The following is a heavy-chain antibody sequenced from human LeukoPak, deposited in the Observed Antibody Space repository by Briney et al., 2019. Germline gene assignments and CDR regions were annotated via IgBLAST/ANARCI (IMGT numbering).Heavy chain of an antibody. CDR2: MNADSSNT. V-gene: IGHV3-23*01. D-gene: IGHD3-22*01. Sequence: PGGSLRLSCAASGFTFSSHAMSWVRQTPGKGLEWVSSMNADSSNTHYADSMKGRFTISRDNSKNMLYQQMNSLRVDDTAVYFCAYYDSSGYYYGRLRYWGQGTPVTVSS. CDR3: AYYDSSGYYYGRLRY. J-gene: IGHJ4*02. CDR1: GFTFSSHA.